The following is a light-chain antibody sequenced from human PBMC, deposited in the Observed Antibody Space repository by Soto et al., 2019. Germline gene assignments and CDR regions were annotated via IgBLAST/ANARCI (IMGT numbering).Light chain of an antibody. J-gene: IGKJ1*01. V-gene: IGKV3-15*01. CDR2: GAS. CDR1: QSVSSK. Sequence: EIVMTQSPATLSVSPGERATLSCRTSQSVSSKLAWYQQKPGQAPRLLIYGASTRATGIPARFSGSGSGTEFTLTISSPQSEDFAVYYCQQYNNWPPGTFGQGTKVEIK. CDR3: QQYNNWPPGT.